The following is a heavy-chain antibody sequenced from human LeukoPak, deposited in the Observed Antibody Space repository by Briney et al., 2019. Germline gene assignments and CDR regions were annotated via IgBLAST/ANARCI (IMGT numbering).Heavy chain of an antibody. J-gene: IGHJ5*02. V-gene: IGHV3-30*02. Sequence: GGSLRLSCAASGFTFSNYGMHWVRQAPNKGLEWVAFIRYDGSDKYYADAVKGRFTISRDNSKNTLYLQMNSLRAEDTAVYYCAKDVGTMVRGVAPNWFDHWGQGTLVTVSS. CDR2: IRYDGSDK. CDR3: AKDVGTMVRGVAPNWFDH. CDR1: GFTFSNYG. D-gene: IGHD3-10*01.